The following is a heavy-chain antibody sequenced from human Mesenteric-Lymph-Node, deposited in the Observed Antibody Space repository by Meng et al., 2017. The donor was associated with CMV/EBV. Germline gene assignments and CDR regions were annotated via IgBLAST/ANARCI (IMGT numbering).Heavy chain of an antibody. Sequence: GESLKISCAASGFTFSSYWMSWVRQAPGKGLEWVSVIYSGGSTYYADSVKGRFTISRDNSKNTLYLQMNSLRAEDTAVYYCARVDDYAFDYWGQGTLVTVSS. J-gene: IGHJ4*02. V-gene: IGHV3-53*01. CDR3: ARVDDYAFDY. CDR1: GFTFSSYW. D-gene: IGHD4-17*01. CDR2: IYSGGST.